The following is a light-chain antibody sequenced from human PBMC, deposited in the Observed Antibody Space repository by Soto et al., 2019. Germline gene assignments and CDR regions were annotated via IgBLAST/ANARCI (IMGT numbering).Light chain of an antibody. CDR1: QGIGDT. Sequence: EVVMRQSPATLSVSPGEGATLSCRASQGIGDTLAWYQHKPGQTPRLLISGASSRATGIPDRFSGSGSGTDFTLTISRLEPEDFAVYYCQQYGSSPWTFGQGTKVDIK. CDR3: QQYGSSPWT. V-gene: IGKV3-20*01. J-gene: IGKJ1*01. CDR2: GAS.